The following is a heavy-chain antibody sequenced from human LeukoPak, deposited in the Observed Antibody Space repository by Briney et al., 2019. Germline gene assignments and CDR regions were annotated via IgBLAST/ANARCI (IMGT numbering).Heavy chain of an antibody. V-gene: IGHV4-34*01. D-gene: IGHD3-3*01. J-gene: IGHJ4*02. Sequence: PSETLSLTCAVYDGSFSGYYWSWIRQPPGKGLEWIGEINHSGSANYNPSLKSRVTISLDTSKSQFSLKVRYVTAADTAVYYCARGLNDSWTGENYWGQGTLVTVSS. CDR1: DGSFSGYY. CDR2: INHSGSA. CDR3: ARGLNDSWTGENY.